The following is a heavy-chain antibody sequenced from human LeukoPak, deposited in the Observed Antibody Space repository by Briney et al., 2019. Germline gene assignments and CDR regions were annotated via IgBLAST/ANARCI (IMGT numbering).Heavy chain of an antibody. CDR2: ISTYNGNT. Sequence: ASVKVSCKASGYIFTSYGISWVRQAPGQGLEWMGWISTYNGNTNYAQKLQGRVTMTTDTSTSTAYMELRSLRSDDTAVYYCARDPHEFSSGWSHFHYWGQGTLVTVSS. CDR1: GYIFTSYG. CDR3: ARDPHEFSSGWSHFHY. D-gene: IGHD6-19*01. J-gene: IGHJ4*02. V-gene: IGHV1-18*01.